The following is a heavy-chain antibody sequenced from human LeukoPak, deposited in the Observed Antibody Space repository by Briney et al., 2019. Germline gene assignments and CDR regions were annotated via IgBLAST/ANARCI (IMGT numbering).Heavy chain of an antibody. V-gene: IGHV3-53*01. Sequence: GGSLRLSCAASGFTVSSNYMNWVRQAPGKGLGWVSVIYSDGNTYYADSVKGRFTISRDNSKNTLYLQMNSLRAEDTAVYYCARDRRLLYFGELFHDAFDIWGQGTMVTVSS. CDR1: GFTVSSNY. J-gene: IGHJ3*02. CDR3: ARDRRLLYFGELFHDAFDI. CDR2: IYSDGNT. D-gene: IGHD3-10*01.